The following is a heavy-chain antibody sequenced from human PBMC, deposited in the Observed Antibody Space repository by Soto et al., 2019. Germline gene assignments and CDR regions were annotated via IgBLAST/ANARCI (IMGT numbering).Heavy chain of an antibody. Sequence: QVQLVQSGAEVKKPGASVKVSCKASGYTFISYGIFWVRQAPGQGLEWMGWISAYSSNTKYGQKFQGRVTLTTDTLTRTADMELRSLRSDDTAVYYCARAPAAHSGGDHWGQGTLVTVSS. CDR2: ISAYSSNT. CDR3: ARAPAAHSGGDH. J-gene: IGHJ4*02. CDR1: GYTFISYG. V-gene: IGHV1-18*01. D-gene: IGHD6-13*01.